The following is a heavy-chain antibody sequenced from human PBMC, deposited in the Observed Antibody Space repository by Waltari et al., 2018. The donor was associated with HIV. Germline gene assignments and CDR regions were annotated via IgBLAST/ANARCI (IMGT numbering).Heavy chain of an antibody. J-gene: IGHJ3*02. CDR1: EFTFPNYD. D-gene: IGHD3-10*01. Sequence: EVQLVESGGGLVQPGGSLRLSCAASEFTFPNYDMHWVLHSPERGLEWFSGVNVAGATGYADFVTDRFTVSRENAKNSLFLQMKDLGAADTSVYYCAREGRGTGRRGAFDIWGQGTMVTVSS. CDR3: AREGRGTGRRGAFDI. V-gene: IGHV3-13*01. CDR2: VNVAGAT.